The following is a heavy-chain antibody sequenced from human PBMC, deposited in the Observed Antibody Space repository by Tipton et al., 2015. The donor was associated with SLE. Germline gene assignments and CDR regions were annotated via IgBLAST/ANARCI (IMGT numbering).Heavy chain of an antibody. J-gene: IGHJ4*02. CDR2: FNFGGNT. CDR1: GGSTTSSSYY. V-gene: IGHV4-39*01. CDR3: ARRGAYGSGSPTPFHY. D-gene: IGHD3-10*01. Sequence: TLSLTCTVSGGSTTSSSYYWGWIRPFPGEGRAWIGSFNFGGNTYYPPALESRVTISGDAAKNQFSLVLNSVTASDTAMYYCARRGAYGSGSPTPFHYWGQGVLVTVSS.